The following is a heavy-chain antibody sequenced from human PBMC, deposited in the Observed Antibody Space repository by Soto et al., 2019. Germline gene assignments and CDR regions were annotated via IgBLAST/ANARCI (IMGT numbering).Heavy chain of an antibody. D-gene: IGHD3-9*01. CDR1: GFTFSSYA. CDR2: ISGSGGST. J-gene: IGHJ5*02. V-gene: IGHV3-23*01. CDR3: VKDRHNYDILTGYWTP. Sequence: PGGSLRLSCAASGFTFSSYAMSWVRQAPGKGLEWVSAISGSGGSTYYAESVKGRFTISRDNTKNTLYLQMNSLRAEDTAVYYCVKDRHNYDILTGYWTPWGEGTLVTVSS.